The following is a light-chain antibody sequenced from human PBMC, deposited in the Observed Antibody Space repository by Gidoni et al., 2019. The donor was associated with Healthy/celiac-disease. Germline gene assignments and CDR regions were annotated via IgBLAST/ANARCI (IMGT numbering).Light chain of an antibody. CDR1: QSVGSSY. V-gene: IGKV3-20*01. J-gene: IGKJ1*01. CDR3: RRYDGSPTWT. CDR2: GAS. Sequence: DIVFTQPPGTLSLSPGERATLSCRASQSVGSSYSAKCQQKPGQTPRLLIYGASSRPTSIPDRLSGSGSGADFTLTISRREPEDFAVNYCRRYDGSPTWTFGQGTKVEIK.